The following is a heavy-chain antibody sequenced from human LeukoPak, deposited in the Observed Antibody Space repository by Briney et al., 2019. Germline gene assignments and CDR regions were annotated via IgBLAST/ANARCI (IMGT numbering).Heavy chain of an antibody. D-gene: IGHD5-24*01. J-gene: IGHJ4*02. V-gene: IGHV4-59*01. Sequence: PSETLSLTCTVSGGSISSYYWSWIRQPPGKGLEWIGYIYCSGSTNYNPSLKSRVTISVDTSKNQFSLKLSSVTAADTAVYYCARARGGYNRNYDYWGQGTLVTVSS. CDR1: GGSISSYY. CDR2: IYCSGST. CDR3: ARARGGYNRNYDY.